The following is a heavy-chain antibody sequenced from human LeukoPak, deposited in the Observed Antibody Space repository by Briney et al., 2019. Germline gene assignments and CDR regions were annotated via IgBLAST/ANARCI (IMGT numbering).Heavy chain of an antibody. D-gene: IGHD1-26*01. J-gene: IGHJ3*02. CDR1: GGTFSSYA. CDR2: IIPILGIA. Sequence: ASVKVSCKASGGTFSSYAISWVRQAPGQGLEWMGRIIPILGIANYARKFQGRVTITADKSTSTAYMELSSLRSEDTAVYYCTRVRAGATTSGAFDIWGQGTMVTVSS. V-gene: IGHV1-69*04. CDR3: TRVRAGATTSGAFDI.